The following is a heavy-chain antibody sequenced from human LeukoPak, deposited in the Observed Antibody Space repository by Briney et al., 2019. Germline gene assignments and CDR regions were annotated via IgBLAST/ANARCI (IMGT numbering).Heavy chain of an antibody. D-gene: IGHD3-22*01. V-gene: IGHV3-15*07. CDR3: ALGSANYDSSDFDC. J-gene: IGHJ4*02. CDR2: IRSKAAGGTT. Sequence: GGSLRLSCAASGFTFTNTWINWVRQAPGGGLEWVGRIRSKAAGGTTEYAAPVKGRFTISRDDSKNTLYLQMNSLITDDTAVYYCALGSANYDSSDFDCWGQGTLVTVSS. CDR1: GFTFTNTW.